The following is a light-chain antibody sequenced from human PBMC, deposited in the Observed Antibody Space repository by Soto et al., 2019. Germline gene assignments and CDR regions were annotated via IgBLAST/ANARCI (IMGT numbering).Light chain of an antibody. J-gene: IGLJ1*01. CDR1: SSDVGGYNY. Sequence: QSALTQPPSASGSPGQSVTISCTGTSSDVGGYNYVSWYQQYPGKAPKLIIYEVDKRPSGVPDRFSGSKSGNTASLTVSGLQAEDEADYPCSSYAGSITVFGTGTKLPVL. CDR2: EVD. CDR3: SSYAGSITV. V-gene: IGLV2-8*01.